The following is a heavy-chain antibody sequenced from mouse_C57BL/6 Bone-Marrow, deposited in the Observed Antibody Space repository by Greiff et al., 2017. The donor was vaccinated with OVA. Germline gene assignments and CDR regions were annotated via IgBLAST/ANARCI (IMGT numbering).Heavy chain of an antibody. V-gene: IGHV1-50*01. CDR3: ARSAYYDYDWYFDY. Sequence: VQLQESGAELVKPGASVKLSCKASGYTFTSYWMQWVKQRPGQGLEWIGEIDPSDIYTNYNPKFKGKATLTVDTSSSTAYMQLSSLTSEDSAVYYCARSAYYDYDWYFDYWGQGTTLTVSS. CDR1: GYTFTSYW. D-gene: IGHD2-4*01. CDR2: IDPSDIYT. J-gene: IGHJ2*01.